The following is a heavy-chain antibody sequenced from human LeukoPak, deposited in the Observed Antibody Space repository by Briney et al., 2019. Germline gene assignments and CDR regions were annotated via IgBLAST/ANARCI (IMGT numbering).Heavy chain of an antibody. CDR2: IDPTDSYT. D-gene: IGHD6-6*01. CDR1: GYIFTSYW. Sequence: GESLKISCKGSGYIFTSYWITWVRQMPGKGLEWMGMIDPTDSYTNYSPSFQGHVTISTDKSISTAYLHWTSLKASDTAIYYCARRCRSSSNFDFWGQGTLVTVSS. V-gene: IGHV5-10-1*01. CDR3: ARRCRSSSNFDF. J-gene: IGHJ4*02.